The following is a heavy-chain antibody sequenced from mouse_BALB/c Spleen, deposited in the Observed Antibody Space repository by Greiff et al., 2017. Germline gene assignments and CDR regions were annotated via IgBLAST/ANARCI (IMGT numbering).Heavy chain of an antibody. V-gene: IGHV5-6-5*01. CDR3: ARFHYGSSTWFAY. J-gene: IGHJ3*01. D-gene: IGHD1-1*01. Sequence: EVMLVESGGGLVKPGGSLKLSCAASGFTFSSYSMSCVRQTPEKRLEWVASISSGGSTYYPDSVKVRFTISIDNARNILYLQMNSLRSEDTAMYYGARFHYGSSTWFAYWGQGTMVTVAA. CDR1: GFTFSSYS. CDR2: ISSGGST.